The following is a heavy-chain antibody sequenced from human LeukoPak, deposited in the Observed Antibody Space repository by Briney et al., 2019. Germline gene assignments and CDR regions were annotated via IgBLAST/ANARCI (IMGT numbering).Heavy chain of an antibody. Sequence: TGGSLRLSCAASGFTVSSNYMSWVRQAPGKGLEWVSVIYSGGSTCYADSVKGRFTISRDNSKNTLYLQMNSLRAEDTAVYYCARIKAAAGFTTLDYWGQGTLVTVSS. D-gene: IGHD6-13*01. CDR2: IYSGGST. CDR3: ARIKAAAGFTTLDY. V-gene: IGHV3-53*01. CDR1: GFTVSSNY. J-gene: IGHJ4*02.